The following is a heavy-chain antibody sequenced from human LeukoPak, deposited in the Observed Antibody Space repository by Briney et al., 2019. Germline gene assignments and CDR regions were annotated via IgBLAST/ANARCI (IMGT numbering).Heavy chain of an antibody. V-gene: IGHV1-18*01. D-gene: IGHD3-10*01. CDR3: ARARWFGELDY. CDR2: ISAYNGNT. J-gene: IGHJ4*01. Sequence: GASVKVSCKASGYTFTSYGISWVRQAPGQGLEWMVWISAYNGNTNYAQKLQGIVTMTTDTSTSTAYMELRSLRSDDTAVYYCARARWFGELDYWGQGTLVTVSS. CDR1: GYTFTSYG.